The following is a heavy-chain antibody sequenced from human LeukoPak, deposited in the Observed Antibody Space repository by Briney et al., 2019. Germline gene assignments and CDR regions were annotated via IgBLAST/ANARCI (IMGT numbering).Heavy chain of an antibody. CDR1: GGSFSVYY. CDR3: ARSASSSWHVRWFDP. Sequence: SETLSLTCAVYGGSFSVYYWSWIRQPPGKGLEWIGEISHSGSTNFNPSLKSRVSMSVDTSQNQFSLKLNSVTAADTAVYYCARSASSSWHVRWFDPWGQGTLVTVSS. J-gene: IGHJ5*02. CDR2: ISHSGST. V-gene: IGHV4-34*01. D-gene: IGHD6-13*01.